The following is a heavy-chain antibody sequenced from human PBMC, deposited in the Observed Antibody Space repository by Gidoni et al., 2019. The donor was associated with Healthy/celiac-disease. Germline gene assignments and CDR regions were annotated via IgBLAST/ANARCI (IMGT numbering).Heavy chain of an antibody. D-gene: IGHD3-22*01. CDR1: GGSISSYY. V-gene: IGHV4-59*01. CDR3: ARGGSGYYAAYYYYYGMDV. CDR2: IYYSGSP. Sequence: QVQLQESGPGLVKPSETLSLPCTVSGGSISSYYWSWIRQPPGKGLEWIGYIYYSGSPNYNPSLKSRVTISVDTSKNQISLKLSSVTAADTAVYYCARGGSGYYAAYYYYYGMDVWGQGTTVTVSS. J-gene: IGHJ6*02.